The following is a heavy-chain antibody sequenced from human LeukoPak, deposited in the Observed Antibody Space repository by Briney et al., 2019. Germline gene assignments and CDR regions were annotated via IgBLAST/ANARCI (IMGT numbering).Heavy chain of an antibody. Sequence: PGGSLRLSCAASGFIFSTYGMHWVRQAPGKGPEWEAVIWYDGSDKYYADSVKGRFTISRDNSKNTLYMQMNSLRAEDSAVYYCARGPYYGSGSPIDYWGQGTLVTVSS. CDR2: IWYDGSDK. CDR3: ARGPYYGSGSPIDY. CDR1: GFIFSTYG. V-gene: IGHV3-33*01. J-gene: IGHJ4*02. D-gene: IGHD3-10*01.